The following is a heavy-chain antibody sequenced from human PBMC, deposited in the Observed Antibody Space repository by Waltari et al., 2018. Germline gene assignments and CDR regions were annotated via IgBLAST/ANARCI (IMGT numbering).Heavy chain of an antibody. D-gene: IGHD3-10*01. CDR3: ERMGSFGTIYWYFDL. CDR2: IYYSVST. V-gene: IGHV4-59*11. J-gene: IGHJ2*01. CDR1: GGSISTHY. Sequence: VQLQESGPGLVKPSETLSLTCTVSGGSISTHYWRWIRQPPGKRLEWIGYIYYSVSTNYIHALKSRVSVSVDTDKNQFSPKLRCVTAADTDMYYCERMGSFGTIYWYFDLWGRGTLVTVSS.